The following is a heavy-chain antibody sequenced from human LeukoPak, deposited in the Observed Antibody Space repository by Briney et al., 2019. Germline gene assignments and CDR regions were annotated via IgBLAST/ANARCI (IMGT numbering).Heavy chain of an antibody. D-gene: IGHD6-13*01. Sequence: GGSLRLSCAASGFTFSSYGMSWVRQAPGKGLEWVSAISGSGGSTYYADSVKGRFTISRDNSKNTLYLQMNSLRAEDTAVYYCAKEHVPARGIAPVDYWGQGTLVTVSS. J-gene: IGHJ4*02. CDR1: GFTFSSYG. CDR2: ISGSGGST. V-gene: IGHV3-23*01. CDR3: AKEHVPARGIAPVDY.